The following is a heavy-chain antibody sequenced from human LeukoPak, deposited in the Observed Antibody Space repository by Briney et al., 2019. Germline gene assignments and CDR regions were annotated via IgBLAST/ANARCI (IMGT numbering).Heavy chain of an antibody. D-gene: IGHD1-26*01. CDR1: GFTFSSYG. CDR2: ISYDGSNK. Sequence: GGSLRLSCAASGFTFSSYGMHWVRQAPGKGLEWVAVISYDGSNKYYAASVKGRFTISRDNSKHTLYLQMNSLRAEDTAVYYCARDYTELGFDYWGQGTLVTVSS. J-gene: IGHJ4*02. V-gene: IGHV3-30*03. CDR3: ARDYTELGFDY.